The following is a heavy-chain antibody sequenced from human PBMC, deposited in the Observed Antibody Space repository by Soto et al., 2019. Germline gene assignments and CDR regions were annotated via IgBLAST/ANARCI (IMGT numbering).Heavy chain of an antibody. CDR3: ARVLGPVTNSYYMDV. CDR2: ISSSSRTI. CDR1: GFSFSSYG. J-gene: IGHJ6*03. Sequence: EVQVVESGGGLVQPGGSLRLSCAASGFSFSSYGMNWVRQVPGKGLEWVSYISSSSRTIYYAESVKGRFTISRDNAKNSLSLQMNSLRAEDTAVYYCARVLGPVTNSYYMDVWGKGTTVTGSS. V-gene: IGHV3-48*01. D-gene: IGHD4-17*01.